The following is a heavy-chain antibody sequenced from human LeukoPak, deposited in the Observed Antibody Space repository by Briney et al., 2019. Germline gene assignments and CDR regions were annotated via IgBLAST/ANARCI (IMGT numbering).Heavy chain of an antibody. D-gene: IGHD2-8*01. V-gene: IGHV1-18*01. CDR2: ISVYSGNT. Sequence: ASVKVSCKASGYTFASYGVSWVRQAPGQGPEWMEWISVYSGNTEYAQKFQDRVTLTADTSTSTVFMELRSLTSDDTAIYYCARDGWSLGPWGQGTLVTVSS. CDR1: GYTFASYG. J-gene: IGHJ5*02. CDR3: ARDGWSLGP.